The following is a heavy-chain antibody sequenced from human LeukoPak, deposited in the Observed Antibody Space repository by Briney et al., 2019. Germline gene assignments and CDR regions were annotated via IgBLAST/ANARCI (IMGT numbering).Heavy chain of an antibody. V-gene: IGHV4-4*07. J-gene: IGHJ4*02. CDR1: DGSISSYY. CDR2: IYTSGST. CDR3: ARAAGEWELSPYFDY. D-gene: IGHD1-26*01. Sequence: SETLSLTCTVSDGSISSYYWSWLRPPARKGLEWIGRIYTSGSTNYNPSLKSRVTMSVDTSKNQSSLKLSSVTAADTAVYYCARAAGEWELSPYFDYWGQGTLVTVSS.